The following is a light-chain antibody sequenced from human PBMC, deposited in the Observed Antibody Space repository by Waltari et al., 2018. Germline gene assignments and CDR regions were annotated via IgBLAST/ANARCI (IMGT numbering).Light chain of an antibody. J-gene: IGLJ1*01. CDR1: SSDVRSYNY. CDR3: CSYAGDSLYV. Sequence: QSALTPPASVSGSPGQSITLTCTGTSSDVRSYNYVSWYQQYPGKAPKLLIYAVTQRPSGVSDRFSGSKSGNTASLTISGLQAEDEADYYCCSYAGDSLYVFGTGTTVTV. CDR2: AVT. V-gene: IGLV2-23*02.